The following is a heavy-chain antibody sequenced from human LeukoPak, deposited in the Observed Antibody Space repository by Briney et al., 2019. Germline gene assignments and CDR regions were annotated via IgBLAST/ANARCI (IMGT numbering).Heavy chain of an antibody. V-gene: IGHV3-30-3*01. Sequence: GGSLRLSCAASGFTFSSYAMHWVRQAPGKGLEWVAVISCDGSNKYYADSVKGRFTISRDNSKNTLYLQMNSLRAEDTAVYYCAGLGDDFWSGYRYWGQGTLVTVSS. J-gene: IGHJ4*02. CDR2: ISCDGSNK. D-gene: IGHD3-3*01. CDR1: GFTFSSYA. CDR3: AGLGDDFWSGYRY.